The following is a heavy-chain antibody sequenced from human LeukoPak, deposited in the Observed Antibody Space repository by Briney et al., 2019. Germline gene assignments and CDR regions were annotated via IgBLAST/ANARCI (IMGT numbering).Heavy chain of an antibody. Sequence: GGSLRLSCAASGFTFSSYAMSWVRQAPGKGLEWVSANSGSGGSTYYADSVKGRFTISRDNSKNTLYLQMNSLRAEDTAVYYCAKGIDFWSGYYSDYWGQGTLVTVSS. D-gene: IGHD3-3*01. CDR3: AKGIDFWSGYYSDY. V-gene: IGHV3-23*01. CDR1: GFTFSSYA. J-gene: IGHJ4*02. CDR2: NSGSGGST.